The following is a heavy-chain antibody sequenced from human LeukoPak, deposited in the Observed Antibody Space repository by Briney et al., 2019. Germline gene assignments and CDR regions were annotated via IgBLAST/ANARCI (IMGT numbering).Heavy chain of an antibody. Sequence: GGSLRLSCAASGFTFSSYAMSWVRQAPGKGLEWVANIKQDGSEKYYVDSVKGRFTISRDNAKNSLYLQMNSLRAEDTAVYYCARVLSSSGYWRFDYWGQGTLVTVSS. CDR3: ARVLSSSGYWRFDY. CDR2: IKQDGSEK. D-gene: IGHD3-22*01. J-gene: IGHJ4*02. CDR1: GFTFSSYA. V-gene: IGHV3-7*01.